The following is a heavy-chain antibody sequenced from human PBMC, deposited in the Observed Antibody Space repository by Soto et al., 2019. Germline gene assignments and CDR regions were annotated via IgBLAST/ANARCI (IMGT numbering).Heavy chain of an antibody. CDR2: IFYTGGT. Sequence: SETLSLTCTVSGDSITNINYYWAWIRQPPGKGLGWIGSIFYTGGTNDNPSLKSRVTISVDTSKNQFSLRLTSVTAADTAVYYCGRLEGLATISYYFDYWGQGALVTVSS. V-gene: IGHV4-39*01. CDR1: GDSITNINYY. CDR3: GRLEGLATISYYFDY. J-gene: IGHJ4*02. D-gene: IGHD3-9*01.